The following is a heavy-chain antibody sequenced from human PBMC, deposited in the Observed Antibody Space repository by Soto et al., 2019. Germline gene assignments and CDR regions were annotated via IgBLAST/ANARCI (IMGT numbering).Heavy chain of an antibody. J-gene: IGHJ4*02. CDR1: GSITGYY. Sequence: SETLSLTCTVSGSITGYYWSWVRQPPGNRLEKIGYMFHGGTTKYNPSLQRRVNLSLDTAKHQFALILTSVPAADTALYYCARERKGFGYIEFWGQGGLVTVSS. CDR3: ARERKGFGYIEF. CDR2: MFHGGTT. D-gene: IGHD2-15*01. V-gene: IGHV4-59*01.